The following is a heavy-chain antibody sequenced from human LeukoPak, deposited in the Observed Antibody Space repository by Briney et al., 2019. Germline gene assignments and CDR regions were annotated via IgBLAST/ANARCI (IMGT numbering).Heavy chain of an antibody. Sequence: GESLKISCKGSGYSFSSYWIGWVRQMPGKGLEWMGIIYPGDSDTRYSPSFQGQVTISADKSISTAHLQWSSLKASDTAIYYCARRVFSSSWYYFAFWGQGTLVTVSS. J-gene: IGHJ4*02. CDR3: ARRVFSSSWYYFAF. CDR2: IYPGDSDT. CDR1: GYSFSSYW. D-gene: IGHD6-13*01. V-gene: IGHV5-51*01.